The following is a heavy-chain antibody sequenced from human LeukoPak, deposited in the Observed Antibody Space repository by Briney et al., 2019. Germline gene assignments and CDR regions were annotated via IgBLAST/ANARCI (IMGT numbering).Heavy chain of an antibody. CDR1: GFAFRSXX. Sequence: GGSLRLSCAASGFAFRSXXXXXXXQAXXXXLEXXXXIXGYGXRIYYADSVKGRFAISRDNSKNMLYLQMNSLRAEDTATYYCAKEGVAETTRGAYFDHWGQGTLVTVFS. CDR3: AKEGVAETTRGAYFDH. J-gene: IGHJ4*02. V-gene: IGHV3-23*01. D-gene: IGHD4-17*01. CDR2: IXGYGXRI.